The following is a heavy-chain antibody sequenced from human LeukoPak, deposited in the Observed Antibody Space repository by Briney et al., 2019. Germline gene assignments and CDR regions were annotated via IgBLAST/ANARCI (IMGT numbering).Heavy chain of an antibody. Sequence: ASVKVSCKASGYTFTGYYMHWVRQAPGQGLEWMGWINPSGGSTSYAQKFQGRVTMTRDMSTSTVYMELSSLRSEDTAVYYCARDHYSGSYKGPFDYWGQGTLVTVSS. V-gene: IGHV1-46*01. CDR2: INPSGGST. CDR3: ARDHYSGSYKGPFDY. D-gene: IGHD1-26*01. J-gene: IGHJ4*02. CDR1: GYTFTGYY.